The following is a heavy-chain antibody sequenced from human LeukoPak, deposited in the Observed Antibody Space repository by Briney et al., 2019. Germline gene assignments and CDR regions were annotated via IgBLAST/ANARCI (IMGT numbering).Heavy chain of an antibody. CDR2: IYNNGRT. D-gene: IGHD2-2*01. CDR1: GFTFSSYS. CDR3: ARENYCTSTTCYGGAGAFDI. V-gene: IGHV3-66*01. Sequence: GGSLRLSCAASGFTFSSYSMNWVRQAPGKGLEWVSVIYNNGRTSYADSVKGRFTISRDNSKNTLYLQMNSLRAEDTAVYYCARENYCTSTTCYGGAGAFDIWGQGTMVTVSS. J-gene: IGHJ3*02.